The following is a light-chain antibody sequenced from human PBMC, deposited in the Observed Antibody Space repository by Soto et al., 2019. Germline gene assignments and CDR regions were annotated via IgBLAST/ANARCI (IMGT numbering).Light chain of an antibody. J-gene: IGLJ2*01. V-gene: IGLV2-8*01. CDR1: SSDVGAYNY. Sequence: QSVLTQPPSASGSPGQSVTISCTGTSSDVGAYNYVSWYQQHPGKAPKLMIYEVSKRPSGVPDRFSGSKSGNTASLTVSGLQAEDEADYYCSSYAGGGVVFGGGTKLTVL. CDR3: SSYAGGGVV. CDR2: EVS.